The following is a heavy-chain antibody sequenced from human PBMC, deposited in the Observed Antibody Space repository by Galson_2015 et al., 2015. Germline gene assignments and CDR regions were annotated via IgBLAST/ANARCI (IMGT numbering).Heavy chain of an antibody. CDR2: ISYDGNLK. CDR3: ARGDAYGNYYYLDV. Sequence: SLRLSCAASGFTFSTYAMHWVRQAPGKGLEWVAVISYDGNLKYYADSMKGRFTISRDNSKNTLSLQMNSLRAEDTAVYYCARGDAYGNYYYLDVWGKGTTVTVSS. J-gene: IGHJ6*03. V-gene: IGHV3-30*01. D-gene: IGHD4-17*01. CDR1: GFTFSTYA.